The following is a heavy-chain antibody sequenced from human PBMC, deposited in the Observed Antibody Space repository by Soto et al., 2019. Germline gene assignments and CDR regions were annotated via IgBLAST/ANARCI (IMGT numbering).Heavy chain of an antibody. CDR1: GYSFTSYW. CDR3: ARHPYIDSGYDSGFPWYYYGMDV. J-gene: IGHJ6*02. D-gene: IGHD5-12*01. Sequence: PGESLKISCKGSGYSFTSYWIGWVRQMPGKGLEWMGIIYPGDSDTRYSPSFQGQVTISADKSISTAYLQWSSLKASDTAMYYCARHPYIDSGYDSGFPWYYYGMDVWGQGTTVTVSS. CDR2: IYPGDSDT. V-gene: IGHV5-51*01.